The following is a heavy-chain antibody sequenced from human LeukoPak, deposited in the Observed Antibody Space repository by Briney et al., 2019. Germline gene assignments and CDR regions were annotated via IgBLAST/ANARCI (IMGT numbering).Heavy chain of an antibody. D-gene: IGHD5-12*01. CDR2: INANSGGT. V-gene: IGHV1-2*04. CDR3: ARGDIVATISYYYYYYGMDV. Sequence: ASVKVSCKSSGYTFTGYQMHWVRQAPGQGLEWMGRINANSGGTNYAQKFQGWVTMTRDSSISTAYMELSRLRSDDTAVYYCARGDIVATISYYYYYYGMDVWGQGTTVTVSS. J-gene: IGHJ6*02. CDR1: GYTFTGYQ.